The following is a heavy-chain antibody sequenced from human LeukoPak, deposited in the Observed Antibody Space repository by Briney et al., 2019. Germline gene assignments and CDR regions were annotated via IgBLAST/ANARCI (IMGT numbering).Heavy chain of an antibody. Sequence: SETLSLTCAVYGGSFSGYYWSWIRQPPGKGLEWIGEINHSGSTNYNPSLKSRVTISVDTSKNQFSLKLSSVTAADTAVYYCARTGKAGGDYWGQGTLVTVSS. V-gene: IGHV4-34*01. CDR1: GGSFSGYY. J-gene: IGHJ4*02. D-gene: IGHD7-27*01. CDR3: ARTGKAGGDY. CDR2: INHSGST.